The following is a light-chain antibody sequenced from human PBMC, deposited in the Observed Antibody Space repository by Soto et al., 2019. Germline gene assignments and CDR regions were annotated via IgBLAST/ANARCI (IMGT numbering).Light chain of an antibody. CDR2: DAS. CDR3: QQRSNWPQIT. Sequence: EIVLTQSPATLSLSPGERATLSCRASQSVSKYLAWYQQKPGQAPRLLIHDASNRATGIPARFSGRGSGTDFPLTISSLEPEDFGVDYCQQRSNWPQITFGGGTKVEIK. V-gene: IGKV3-11*01. CDR1: QSVSKY. J-gene: IGKJ4*01.